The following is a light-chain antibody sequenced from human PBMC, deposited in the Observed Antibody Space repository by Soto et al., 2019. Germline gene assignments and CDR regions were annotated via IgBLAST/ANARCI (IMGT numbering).Light chain of an antibody. J-gene: IGKJ2*01. CDR1: QSISSSY. CDR3: QQYGRSSYP. V-gene: IGKV3-20*01. CDR2: AAS. Sequence: EIVLTQSPGTLSLSPGERATLACRASQSISSSYLAWYQQKPGQAPRLLIYAASSRATGIPDRFSGSGSGTDFTLTISRLEPEDIAVYYCQQYGRSSYPFGQGTQLEIK.